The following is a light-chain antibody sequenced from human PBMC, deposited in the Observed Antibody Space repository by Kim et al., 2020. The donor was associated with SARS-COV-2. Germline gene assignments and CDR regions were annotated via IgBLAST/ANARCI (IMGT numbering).Light chain of an antibody. CDR2: DVT. V-gene: IGLV2-11*03. CDR3: CSYACSDTLVK. Sequence: QSVTISCTGTSTDIGDYNYVSWYQQHPGRAPKVLIYDVTKRPSGVPDRFSGSKSGNSASPTISGLQAEDEADYYCCSYACSDTLVKFGGGTKVTVL. J-gene: IGLJ2*01. CDR1: STDIGDYNY.